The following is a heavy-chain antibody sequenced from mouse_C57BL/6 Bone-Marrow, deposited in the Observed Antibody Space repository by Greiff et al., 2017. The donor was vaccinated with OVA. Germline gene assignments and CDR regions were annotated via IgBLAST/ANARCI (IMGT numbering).Heavy chain of an antibody. D-gene: IGHD1-1*02. J-gene: IGHJ3*01. CDR1: GYTFTSYW. V-gene: IGHV1-55*01. Sequence: QVQLQQPGAELVKPGASVKMSCKASGYTFTSYWITWVKQRPGQGLEWIGDIYPGSGSTNYNEKFKSKAKLTVDTSSSTAYMQLSSLPSEDSAVYYCAWDYGAYWGQGTLVTVSA. CDR2: IYPGSGST. CDR3: AWDYGAY.